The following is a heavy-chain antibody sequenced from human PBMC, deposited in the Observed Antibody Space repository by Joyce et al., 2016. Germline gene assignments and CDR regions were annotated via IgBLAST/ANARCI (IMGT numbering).Heavy chain of an antibody. CDR2: ITGSGGST. V-gene: IGHV3-23*01. Sequence: EVQLLESGGDLIQPGGSLRLSCATSGFTFDFYGMSWVRQAPGKGLEWVSGITGSGGSTHYVDSVKGRFTISRDSSKNTVFLQMNSLRVEDTAVYYCVKASGGLLWGSHFDHWGQGALVTVSS. CDR3: VKASGGLLWGSHFDH. CDR1: GFTFDFYG. J-gene: IGHJ4*02. D-gene: IGHD2-2*01.